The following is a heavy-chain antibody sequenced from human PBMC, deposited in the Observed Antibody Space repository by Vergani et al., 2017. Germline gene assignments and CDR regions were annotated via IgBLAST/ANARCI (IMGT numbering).Heavy chain of an antibody. J-gene: IGHJ4*02. D-gene: IGHD3-10*01. CDR3: ARGRGKTXYHGSGNTPSHFDY. CDR1: GGSFSDYY. Sequence: QVQLQQWGAGLLKPSETLSLTCAVYGGSFSDYYWSWIRQPPGKGLEWIGEINHSGSTNYNPSLKSRVTISVNTSKNQFSLKLSSVTAADTAVYYCARGRGKTXYHGSGNTPSHFDYWGQGNLGTVSS. V-gene: IGHV4-34*01. CDR2: INHSGST.